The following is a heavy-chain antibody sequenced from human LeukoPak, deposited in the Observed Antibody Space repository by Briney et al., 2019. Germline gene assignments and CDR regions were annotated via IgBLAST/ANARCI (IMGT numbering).Heavy chain of an antibody. CDR2: INPNSGVT. J-gene: IGHJ4*02. CDR3: ASTDGVDY. Sequence: ASVKVSCRASGYTFTGSYIHWVRQAPGQGLEWMGRINPNSGVTIYALKFQGRVTLTRDTSITTAYMELSSLRSDDTAVYYCASTDGVDYWGQGTLVTVSS. D-gene: IGHD4-17*01. CDR1: GYTFTGSY. V-gene: IGHV1-2*06.